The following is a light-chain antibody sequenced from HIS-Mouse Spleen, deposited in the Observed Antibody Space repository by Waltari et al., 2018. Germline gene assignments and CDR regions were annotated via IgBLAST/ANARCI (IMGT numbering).Light chain of an antibody. CDR3: SSYTSSSTRV. CDR1: SSDVGGYNY. CDR2: EVS. J-gene: IGLJ3*02. Sequence: QSALTQPASVSGSPGQSITLPCTGTSSDVGGYNYVPWYQQHPGKAPKLMFYEVSNRPSGVSNRFSGSKSGNTASLTISGLQAEDEADYYCSSYTSSSTRVFGGGTKLTVL. V-gene: IGLV2-14*01.